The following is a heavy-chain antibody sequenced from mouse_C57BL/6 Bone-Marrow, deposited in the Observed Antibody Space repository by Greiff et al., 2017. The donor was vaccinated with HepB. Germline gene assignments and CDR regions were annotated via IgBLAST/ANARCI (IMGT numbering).Heavy chain of an antibody. V-gene: IGHV1-52*01. Sequence: VQLQQPGAELVRPGSSVKLSCKASGYTFTSYWMHWVKQRPIQGLEWIGNIDPSDSETHYNQTFKEQATLTEDKSASTAYMQISSLTSEDSAVYYCARWLLDYWGQGTTLTVSS. J-gene: IGHJ2*01. CDR3: ARWLLDY. CDR2: IDPSDSET. CDR1: GYTFTSYW. D-gene: IGHD2-2*01.